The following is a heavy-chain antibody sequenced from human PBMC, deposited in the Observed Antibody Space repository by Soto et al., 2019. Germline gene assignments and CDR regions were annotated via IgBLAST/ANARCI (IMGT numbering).Heavy chain of an antibody. Sequence: EVQLLESGGGLIQPGGSQRLSCAASGFTFSSYAMNWVRQAPGKGLEWVSGISGSGGTRDYADSVRGRFTISRDNFKNSLYVEMNSLRVEDTAVYYCAKGGFSGSWVYYFDFWGQGTVLTVSS. D-gene: IGHD6-25*01. J-gene: IGHJ4*02. V-gene: IGHV3-23*01. CDR3: AKGGFSGSWVYYFDF. CDR2: ISGSGGTR. CDR1: GFTFSSYA.